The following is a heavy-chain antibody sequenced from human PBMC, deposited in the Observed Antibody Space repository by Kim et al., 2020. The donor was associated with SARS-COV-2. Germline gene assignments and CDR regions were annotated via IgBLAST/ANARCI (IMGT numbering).Heavy chain of an antibody. J-gene: IGHJ3*02. D-gene: IGHD6-13*01. CDR3: ARVSLIAAAGIVAFDI. V-gene: IGHV4-30-2*04. Sequence: SLKSRVTISVDTSKNQLSLKLSSVTAADTAVYYCARVSLIAAAGIVAFDIWGQGTMVTVSS.